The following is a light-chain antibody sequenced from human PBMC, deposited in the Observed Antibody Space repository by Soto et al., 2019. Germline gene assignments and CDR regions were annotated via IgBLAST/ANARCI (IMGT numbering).Light chain of an antibody. CDR1: SSDVGSDNL. V-gene: IGLV2-23*02. Sequence: QSALTQPASVSGSPGQSITISCTGTSSDVGSDNLVSWYQQHPGKAPKLMIYEVSKRPSGVSNRLSGSKSGNTASLTISGLQAEDEADYYCCSYAGSSWVFGGGTQLP. J-gene: IGLJ3*02. CDR2: EVS. CDR3: CSYAGSSWV.